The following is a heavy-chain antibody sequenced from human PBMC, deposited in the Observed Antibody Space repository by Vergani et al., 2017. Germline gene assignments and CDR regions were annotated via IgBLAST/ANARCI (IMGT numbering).Heavy chain of an antibody. CDR1: GGTFSSYA. Sequence: QVQLVQSGAEVKKPGSSVKVSCKASGGTFSSYAISWVRQAPGQGLEWMGRIIPILGIANYAQKFQGRVTITADKSTSTAYMELSSLRSEDTAVYYCATSITIFGVVISTDYYYGMDVWGQGTTVTVSS. V-gene: IGHV1-69*04. CDR2: IIPILGIA. CDR3: ATSITIFGVVISTDYYYGMDV. J-gene: IGHJ6*02. D-gene: IGHD3-3*01.